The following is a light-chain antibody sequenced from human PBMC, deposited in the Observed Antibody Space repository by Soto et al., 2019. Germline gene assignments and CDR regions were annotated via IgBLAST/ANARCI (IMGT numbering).Light chain of an antibody. J-gene: IGLJ1*01. V-gene: IGLV1-44*01. CDR1: SSNIGSNT. CDR2: NNN. Sequence: QSVLTQPPSASGTPGQRVTISRSGSSSNIGSNTVNWYQQLLGTAPKLLIYNNNQRPSAVPDRFSGDKSGTSASLAIRGLQSEDEADYYCSAWDDSLNGLVFGTGTKVTVL. CDR3: SAWDDSLNGLV.